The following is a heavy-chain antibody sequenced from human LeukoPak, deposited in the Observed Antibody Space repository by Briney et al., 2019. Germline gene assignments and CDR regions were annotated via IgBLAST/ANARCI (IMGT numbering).Heavy chain of an antibody. J-gene: IGHJ4*02. V-gene: IGHV3-48*04. CDR1: GFTFSIYS. Sequence: GGSLRLSCAASGFTFSIYSMNWVRQAPGKGLEWISYITSSSSSTSYADSVKGRFTISRDNGKNSLYLQMNSLRAEDTALYYCARDKDWAFDYWGQGTLLTVSS. CDR3: ARDKDWAFDY. D-gene: IGHD3-9*01. CDR2: ITSSSSST.